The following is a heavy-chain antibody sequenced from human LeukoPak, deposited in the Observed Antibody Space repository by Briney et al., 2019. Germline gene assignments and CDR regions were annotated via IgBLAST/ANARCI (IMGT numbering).Heavy chain of an antibody. CDR3: ARGVLPAAGDI. D-gene: IGHD2-2*01. CDR1: GFTFSDYW. J-gene: IGHJ4*02. CDR2: INGDESST. Sequence: PGGSLRLSCAASGFTFSDYWMPWVRQAPGKGLVWVSHINGDESSTNYADAVKGRFTISRDNAKTTLYLQMNSRRGDDTAVYYCARGVLPAAGDIWGQGALVTVSS. V-gene: IGHV3-74*01.